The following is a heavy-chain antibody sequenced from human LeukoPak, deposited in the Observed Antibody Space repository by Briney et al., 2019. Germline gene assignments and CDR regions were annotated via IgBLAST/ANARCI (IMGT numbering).Heavy chain of an antibody. V-gene: IGHV1-46*01. D-gene: IGHD2-2*01. CDR1: VYTFTIYY. CDR3: ARESKVVPAAGYFDY. CDR2: INPSGGST. J-gene: IGHJ4*02. Sequence: ASVKVSCKASVYTFTIYYMHWVRHAPGQRGEWMAIINPSGGSTSYAQKFQGRVTMTRDTSPSTVYMELSSLRSEDTAVYYCARESKVVPAAGYFDYWGPGTLVTVSS.